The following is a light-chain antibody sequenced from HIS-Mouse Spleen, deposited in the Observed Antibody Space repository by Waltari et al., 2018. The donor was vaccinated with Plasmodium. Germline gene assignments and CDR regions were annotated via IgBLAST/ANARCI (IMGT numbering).Light chain of an antibody. J-gene: IGKJ1*01. CDR3: QQNYNTWT. V-gene: IGKV1-39*01. CDR2: AAS. CDR1: QSISSY. Sequence: DIQMTQSPSSLSASVGDRVTITCRASQSISSYLNWYQQKPGKAPKLLIYAASSLQSGVPSMFSGSGSWTDFTLTISSLQPEDFATYYCQQNYNTWTFGQGTKVEIK.